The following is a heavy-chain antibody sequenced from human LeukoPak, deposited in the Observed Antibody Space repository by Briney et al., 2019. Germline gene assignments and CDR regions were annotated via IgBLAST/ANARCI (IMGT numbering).Heavy chain of an antibody. CDR1: GYSISSGYY. CDR2: IYHSGST. D-gene: IGHD3-22*01. Sequence: SETLSLTCTVSGYSISSGYYWGWIRQPPGKGLEWIGSIYHSGSTFDNPSLKSRVTISVDTSKNQFSLKLSSVTAADTAVYYCACSDYYDSSGYIDWGQGTLVTVSS. V-gene: IGHV4-38-2*02. CDR3: ACSDYYDSSGYID. J-gene: IGHJ4*02.